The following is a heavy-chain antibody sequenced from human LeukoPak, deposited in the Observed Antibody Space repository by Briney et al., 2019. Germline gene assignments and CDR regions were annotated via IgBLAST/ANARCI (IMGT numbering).Heavy chain of an antibody. J-gene: IGHJ4*02. CDR3: AKDSKGIQLWSYYFDY. CDR2: IRYDGSNK. CDR1: GFTFSSYG. V-gene: IGHV3-30*02. Sequence: AGGSLRLSCAASGFTFSSYGMHWVRQAPGKGLEWVAFIRYDGSNKYYAGSVKGRFTISRDNSKNTLYLQMNSLRAEDTAVYYCAKDSKGIQLWSYYFDYWGQGTLVTVSS. D-gene: IGHD5-18*01.